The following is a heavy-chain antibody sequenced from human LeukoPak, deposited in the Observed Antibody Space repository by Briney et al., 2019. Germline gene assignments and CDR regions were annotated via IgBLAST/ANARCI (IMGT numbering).Heavy chain of an antibody. CDR3: AGRGGGSGCQPNYY. CDR1: GLSLSNYY. Sequence: PETLSLHCTVSGLSLSNYYWSWIRQPPGKGLEWIGYIYYSGTNNYNPSPKSRLTIPVDTYENQLPLMLSSVTAADTAVLYCAGRGGGSGCQPNYYCGQGTLVIVSS. V-gene: IGHV4-59*08. D-gene: IGHD3-10*01. J-gene: IGHJ4*02. CDR2: IYYSGTN.